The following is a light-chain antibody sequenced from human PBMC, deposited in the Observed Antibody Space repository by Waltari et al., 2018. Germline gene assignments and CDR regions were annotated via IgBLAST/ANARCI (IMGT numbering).Light chain of an antibody. V-gene: IGLV2-14*01. CDR2: RVS. Sequence: QSALPQPASVSVSPGQSSTISCPETSSSVRVYNYLSWYQQHPGKAPKLMIYRVSNRPSGVSKRFSGSKSGNTASLTISGLQAEDEADYYCSSYTSSSTLVFGGGTKLTVL. J-gene: IGLJ2*01. CDR1: SSSVRVYNY. CDR3: SSYTSSSTLV.